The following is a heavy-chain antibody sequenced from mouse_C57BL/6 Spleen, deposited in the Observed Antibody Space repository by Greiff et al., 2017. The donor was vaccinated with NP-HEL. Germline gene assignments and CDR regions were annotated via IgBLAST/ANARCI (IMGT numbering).Heavy chain of an antibody. J-gene: IGHJ1*03. CDR2: ISYSGST. Sequence: EVKLLESGPGMVKPSQSLTLTCTVTGYSITSGYDWHWIRHFPGNKLEWMGYISYSGSTYYNPSFKSRTTITHDTSKNHFFLKLNSVTTEDTATYYCARVTYYYGSSYWYFDVWGTGTTVTVSS. CDR1: GYSITSGYD. D-gene: IGHD1-1*01. V-gene: IGHV3-1*01. CDR3: ARVTYYYGSSYWYFDV.